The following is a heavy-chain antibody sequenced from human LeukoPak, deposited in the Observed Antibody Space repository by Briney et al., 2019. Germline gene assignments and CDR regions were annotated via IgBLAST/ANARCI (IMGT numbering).Heavy chain of an antibody. CDR2: IWYDGSNK. V-gene: IGHV3-33*01. J-gene: IGHJ6*02. Sequence: GGSLRLSCAASGFAFSSYGMHWVRQAPGKGLEWVALIWYDGSNKYYADSVKGRFTISRDSSKNALYLEMSSLRAEDTAVYFCARERTLYVSGSGYGMDGLGQGTTVSVSS. CDR1: GFAFSSYG. CDR3: ARERTLYVSGSGYGMDG. D-gene: IGHD3-10*01.